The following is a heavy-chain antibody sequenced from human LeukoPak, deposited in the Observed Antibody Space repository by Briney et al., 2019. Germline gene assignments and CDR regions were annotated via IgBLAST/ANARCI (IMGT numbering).Heavy chain of an antibody. CDR2: ISGSGGST. D-gene: IGHD3-9*01. CDR3: AKDQDSYYDILTGYSTLGAFDI. V-gene: IGHV3-23*01. J-gene: IGHJ3*02. Sequence: GGSLRLSCAASGFTFSDYGMYWVRQAPGKGLEWVSAISGSGGSTYYADSVKGRFTISRDNSKNTLYLQVNSLRAEDTAVYYCAKDQDSYYDILTGYSTLGAFDIWGQGTMVTVSS. CDR1: GFTFSDYG.